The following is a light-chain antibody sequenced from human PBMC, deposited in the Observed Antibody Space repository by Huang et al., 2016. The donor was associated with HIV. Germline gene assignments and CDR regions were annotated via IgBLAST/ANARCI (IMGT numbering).Light chain of an antibody. CDR1: QNILNTYNNKNY. Sequence: DVVMTQSPDSLAVSLGERATINCRSSQNILNTYNNKNYLAWYQQKSGHPPRLLIYWASTRESGVPDRFSGSGSGTDFTLTISSLRAEDMAFYYCRQYYDTPGTFGQGTQVASK. V-gene: IGKV4-1*01. CDR3: RQYYDTPGT. J-gene: IGKJ1*01. CDR2: WAS.